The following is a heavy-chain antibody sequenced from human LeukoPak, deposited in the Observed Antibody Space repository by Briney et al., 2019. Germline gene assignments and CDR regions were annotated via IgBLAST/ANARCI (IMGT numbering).Heavy chain of an antibody. Sequence: SETLSLTCTVSGGSISSSSYYWGWIRQPPGKGLEWIGGIYYSGSTYYNPSLKSRVTISVDTSKNQFSLKLSSVTAADTAVYYCARRDYDYVWGSYPPFDYWGQGTLVTVSS. V-gene: IGHV4-39*01. CDR3: ARRDYDYVWGSYPPFDY. CDR2: IYYSGST. D-gene: IGHD3-16*02. CDR1: GGSISSSSYY. J-gene: IGHJ4*02.